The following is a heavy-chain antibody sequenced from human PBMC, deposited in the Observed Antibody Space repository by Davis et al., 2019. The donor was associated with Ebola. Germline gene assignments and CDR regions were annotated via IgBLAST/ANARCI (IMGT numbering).Heavy chain of an antibody. CDR2: IIGYNGNT. CDR1: GYIFSNYG. D-gene: IGHD6-19*01. CDR3: ATDEIAVAAPIDAFDI. J-gene: IGHJ3*02. V-gene: IGHV1-18*01. Sequence: AASVKVSCKASGYIFSNYGFNWVRQAPGQGLEWMGWIIGYNGNTNYAQKFQSRVTMTTETATNTAYMELRSLRSEDTAVYYCATDEIAVAAPIDAFDIWGQGTMVIVSS.